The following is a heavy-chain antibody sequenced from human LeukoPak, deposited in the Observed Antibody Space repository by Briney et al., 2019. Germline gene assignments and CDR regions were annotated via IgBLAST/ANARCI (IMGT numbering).Heavy chain of an antibody. J-gene: IGHJ3*02. D-gene: IGHD5-24*01. CDR2: IIPIFGTA. CDR3: AREESRDGYNDAFDI. CDR1: GGTFSSYA. V-gene: IGHV1-69*01. Sequence: GSSVKVSCKASGGTFSSYAISWVRQAPGQGLEWMGGIIPIFGTANYAQKFQGRVTITADESTSTAYMELSSLRSEDTAVYYCAREESRDGYNDAFDIWGQGTMVTVSS.